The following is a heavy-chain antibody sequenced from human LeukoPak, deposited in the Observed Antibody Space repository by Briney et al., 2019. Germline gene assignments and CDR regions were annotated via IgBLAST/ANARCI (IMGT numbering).Heavy chain of an antibody. V-gene: IGHV1-18*01. Sequence: AVTVSFKASVYTFTSYGFSWVRQAPGQGLDGVGCSSACNGNTNNVQRLHDGVTMTIDTSTNKAYVYLRSLRANDTAVYYCARDACTYSSSNPGDCYYYYMDVWGKETTVTVSS. CDR3: ARDACTYSSSNPGDCYYYYMDV. CDR2: SSACNGNT. D-gene: IGHD6-6*01. CDR1: VYTFTSYG. J-gene: IGHJ6*03.